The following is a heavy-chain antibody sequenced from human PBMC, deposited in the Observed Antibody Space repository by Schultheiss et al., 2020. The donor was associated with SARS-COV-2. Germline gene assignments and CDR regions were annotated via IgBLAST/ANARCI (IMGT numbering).Heavy chain of an antibody. D-gene: IGHD3-3*01. CDR2: IKSKTDGGTT. CDR3: TTEQGLPRDDFWSGLERRTRHYYYYYGMDV. J-gene: IGHJ6*02. CDR1: GFTFSNAW. Sequence: GGSLRLSCAASGFTFSNAWMSWVRQAPGKGLEWVGRIKSKTDGGTTDYAAPVKGRFTISRDDSKNTLYLQMNSLKTEDTAVYYCTTEQGLPRDDFWSGLERRTRHYYYYYGMDVWGQGTTVTVSS. V-gene: IGHV3-15*01.